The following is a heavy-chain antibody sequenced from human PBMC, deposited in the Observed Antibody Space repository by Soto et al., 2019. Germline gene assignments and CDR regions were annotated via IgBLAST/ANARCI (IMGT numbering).Heavy chain of an antibody. Sequence: SVKVSCKASGGSFSSDAISWVRQAPGQGLEWMGGIIPIFGTANYAQKFQGRVTITADESTSTAYMELSSLRSEDTAVYYCARSNYGGNSRKFDPWGQGTLVTVSS. D-gene: IGHD4-17*01. CDR3: ARSNYGGNSRKFDP. V-gene: IGHV1-69*13. J-gene: IGHJ5*02. CDR1: GGSFSSDA. CDR2: IIPIFGTA.